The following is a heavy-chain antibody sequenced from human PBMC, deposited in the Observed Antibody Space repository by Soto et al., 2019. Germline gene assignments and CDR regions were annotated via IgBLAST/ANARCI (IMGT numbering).Heavy chain of an antibody. J-gene: IGHJ4*02. CDR3: AREDYVHHGRAFDY. V-gene: IGHV4-31*03. CDR1: GGSISSGGYY. CDR2: IYYSGST. Sequence: QVQLQESGPGLVKPSQTLSLTCTVSGGSISSGGYYWSWIRQHPGKGLEWIGYIYYSGSTYYNPSLNRRVTISVDTSKNQFSLKLSSVTAADTAVYYCAREDYVHHGRAFDYWGQGTLVTVSS. D-gene: IGHD4-17*01.